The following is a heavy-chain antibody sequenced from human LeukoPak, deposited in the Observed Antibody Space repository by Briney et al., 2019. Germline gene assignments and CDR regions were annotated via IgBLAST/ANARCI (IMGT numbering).Heavy chain of an antibody. D-gene: IGHD2-15*01. CDR2: IYYSGST. CDR3: ARDGCSGGSCYIDY. J-gene: IGHJ4*02. V-gene: IGHV4-61*01. Sequence: SETLSLTCTVSGGSVSSGSYYWSWIRQPPGKGLEWIGYIYYSGSTNYNPSLKSRVTISVDTSKNQFSLKLSSVTAADTAVYYCARDGCSGGSCYIDYWGQGTLVTVSS. CDR1: GGSVSSGSYY.